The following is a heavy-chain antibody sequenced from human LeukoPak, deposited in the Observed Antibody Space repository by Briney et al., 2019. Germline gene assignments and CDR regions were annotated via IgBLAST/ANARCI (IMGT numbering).Heavy chain of an antibody. CDR3: ARTNYGSGSYYSF. J-gene: IGHJ4*02. CDR2: IYYSGTT. V-gene: IGHV4-30-4*02. CDR1: GGSISSGDCY. D-gene: IGHD3-10*01. Sequence: SDTLSLTCTVSGGSISSGDCYWSWIRQPPGKGLEWIGYIYYSGTTYYNSSLKSRVTISVDTSKNQFSLKLSSVTAADTAVYYCARTNYGSGSYYSFWGQGTLVTVSS.